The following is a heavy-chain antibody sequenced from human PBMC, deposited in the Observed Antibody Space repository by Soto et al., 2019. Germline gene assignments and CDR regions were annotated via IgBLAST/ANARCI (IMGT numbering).Heavy chain of an antibody. CDR1: GYTFTGYY. D-gene: IGHD2-2*01. V-gene: IGHV1-2*02. CDR3: ARERYQVISDGMDV. Sequence: ASVKGSWKASGYTFTGYYVHWVREAPGQGLEWMGWINPETGGTSYAQKFQGRVTLSRDTSINTAYLELSRLRFDDAAVYFCARERYQVISDGMDVWGQGTTVTVSS. J-gene: IGHJ6*02. CDR2: INPETGGT.